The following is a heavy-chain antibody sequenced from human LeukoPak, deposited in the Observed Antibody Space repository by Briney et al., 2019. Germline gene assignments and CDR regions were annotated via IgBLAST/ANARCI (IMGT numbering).Heavy chain of an antibody. Sequence: SVKVSCKASGGTFSSYAISWVRQAPGQGLEWMGGIIPIFGTANYAQKFQGRVTITADESTSTAYMELSSLRSEDTAVYYCATNRGYSGYDGLNYWGQGTLVTVSS. CDR2: IIPIFGTA. D-gene: IGHD5-12*01. CDR1: GGTFSSYA. V-gene: IGHV1-69*13. CDR3: ATNRGYSGYDGLNY. J-gene: IGHJ4*02.